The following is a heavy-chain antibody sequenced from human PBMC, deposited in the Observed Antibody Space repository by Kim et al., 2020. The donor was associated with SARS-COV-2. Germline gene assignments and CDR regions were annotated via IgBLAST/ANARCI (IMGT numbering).Heavy chain of an antibody. D-gene: IGHD6-13*01. V-gene: IGHV5-51*01. J-gene: IGHJ4*02. Sequence: YSPPFQGQVTISADKSISTAYLQWSSLKASDTAMYYCARHILGIAAVSDYWGQGTLVTVSS. CDR3: ARHILGIAAVSDY.